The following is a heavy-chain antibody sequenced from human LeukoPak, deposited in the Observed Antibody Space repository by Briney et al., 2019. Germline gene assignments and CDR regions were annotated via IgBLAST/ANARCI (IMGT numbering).Heavy chain of an antibody. CDR2: ISYDGSNE. CDR1: GFTFSSYV. D-gene: IGHD3-16*02. CDR3: ARRGIMITFGGVIVSVNYFDY. Sequence: GGSLRLSCAASGFTFSSYVMHCVRQAPGKGLEWVAIISYDGSNEYYADSVRGRFTISRDNSKNTLYLQMNSLRAADTAVYYCARRGIMITFGGVIVSVNYFDYWGQGTLVTVSS. V-gene: IGHV3-30*04. J-gene: IGHJ4*02.